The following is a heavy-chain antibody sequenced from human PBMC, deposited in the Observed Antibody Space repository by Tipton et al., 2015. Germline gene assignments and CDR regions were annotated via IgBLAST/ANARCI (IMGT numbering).Heavy chain of an antibody. D-gene: IGHD5-18*01. CDR3: ARTWIQLWLKRYAMDV. Sequence: TLSLTCTVSGGSISSGAYYWTWIRQHPGKGLEWIGSIYYSGSTYYNPSLKSRLTISLDTSKNQFSLNLTSVTAADTAIYYCARTWIQLWLKRYAMDVWGQGTTVAVSS. J-gene: IGHJ6*02. CDR1: GGSISSGAYY. CDR2: IYYSGST. V-gene: IGHV4-31*03.